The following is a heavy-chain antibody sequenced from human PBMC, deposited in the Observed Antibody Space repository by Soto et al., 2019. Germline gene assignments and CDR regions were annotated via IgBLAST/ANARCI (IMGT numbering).Heavy chain of an antibody. J-gene: IGHJ4*02. CDR1: GGTFSSYA. CDR2: IIPIFGTA. CDR3: ARGYSSGWDHRYYFDY. Sequence: ASVKVSCKASGGTFSSYAISWVRQAPGQGLEWMGGIIPIFGTANYAQKFQGRVTITADESTSTAYMELSSLRSEDTAVYYCARGYSSGWDHRYYFDYWGQGTLVTVSS. D-gene: IGHD6-19*01. V-gene: IGHV1-69*13.